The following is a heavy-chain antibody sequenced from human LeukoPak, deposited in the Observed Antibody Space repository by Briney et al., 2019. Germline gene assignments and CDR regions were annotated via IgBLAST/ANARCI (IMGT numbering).Heavy chain of an antibody. CDR3: ASLVTTRDPFDY. D-gene: IGHD3-22*01. CDR1: GFTFSSYS. CDR2: ISSSSSYI. J-gene: IGHJ4*02. Sequence: GGSLRLSCAASGFTFSSYSMNWVRQAPGKGLEWVSSISSSSSYIYYADSVKGRFTISRDNAKNSLYLQMNSLGAEDTAVYYCASLVTTRDPFDYWGQGTLVTVSS. V-gene: IGHV3-21*01.